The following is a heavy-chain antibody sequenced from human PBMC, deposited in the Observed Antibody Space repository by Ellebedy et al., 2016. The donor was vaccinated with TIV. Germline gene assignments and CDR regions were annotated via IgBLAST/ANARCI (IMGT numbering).Heavy chain of an antibody. J-gene: IGHJ6*02. D-gene: IGHD5-24*01. CDR1: GGSISSSSYY. V-gene: IGHV4-39*07. Sequence: SETLSLXXTVSGGSISSSSYYWGWIRQPPGKGLEWIGSIYTSGSTNYNPSLKSRVTMSVDTSKNQFSLKLSSVTAADTAVYYCARDAMAEPYYYYYGMDVWGQGTTVTVSS. CDR2: IYTSGST. CDR3: ARDAMAEPYYYYYGMDV.